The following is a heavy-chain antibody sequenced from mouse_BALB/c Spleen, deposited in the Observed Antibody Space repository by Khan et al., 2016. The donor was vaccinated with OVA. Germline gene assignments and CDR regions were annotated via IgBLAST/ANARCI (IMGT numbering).Heavy chain of an antibody. Sequence: EVQLQESGPGLVKPSQSLSLTCTVTGYSITSDYAWNWIRQFPGNKLEWMGYISYSGTTSYTPSLKSRISITRDTSKNQFFLQLNSLTTGDTATYYCTGGRAYWGQGTLVTVSA. CDR1: GYSITSDYA. V-gene: IGHV3-2*02. CDR3: TGGRAY. J-gene: IGHJ3*01. CDR2: ISYSGTT. D-gene: IGHD3-3*01.